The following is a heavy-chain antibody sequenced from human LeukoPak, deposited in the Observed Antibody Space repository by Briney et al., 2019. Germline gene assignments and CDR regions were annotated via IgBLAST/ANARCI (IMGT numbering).Heavy chain of an antibody. CDR1: GYSFTSYW. J-gene: IGHJ3*02. D-gene: IGHD5-18*01. CDR2: IYPGDSDT. V-gene: IGHV5-51*01. CDR3: ARQQGSGYNERSKAFDI. Sequence: GESLKISCKGSGYSFTSYWIGWVRQMPGKGLEWMGIIYPGDSDTRYSPSFQGQVTISADKSISTAYLQWSSLKASDTAMYYCARQQGSGYNERSKAFDIWGQGTMVTVSS.